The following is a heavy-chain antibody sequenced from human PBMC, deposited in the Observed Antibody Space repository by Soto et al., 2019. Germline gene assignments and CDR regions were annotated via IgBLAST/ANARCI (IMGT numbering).Heavy chain of an antibody. CDR1: GGTFSSYA. J-gene: IGHJ6*02. V-gene: IGHV1-69*06. Sequence: GASVKVSCKASGGTFSSYAISWVRQAPGQGLEWMGGIIPIFGTANYAQKFQGRVTITADKSTSTAYMELSSLRSEDTAVYYCARDQNYDILTGPYYYYYGMDVWGQGTTVTV. D-gene: IGHD3-9*01. CDR3: ARDQNYDILTGPYYYYYGMDV. CDR2: IIPIFGTA.